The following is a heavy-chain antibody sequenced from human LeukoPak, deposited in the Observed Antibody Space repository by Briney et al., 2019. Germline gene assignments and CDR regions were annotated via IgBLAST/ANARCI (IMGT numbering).Heavy chain of an antibody. CDR1: GFTFGDYA. V-gene: IGHV3-49*04. Sequence: GGSLRLSCTASGFTFGDYAMSWVRQAPGKGLEWVGFIRSKAYGGTTEYAASVKGRFTISRDDSKSIAYLQMNSLKTEDTAVYYCTRDSDYDFWSGYPDDAFDIWGQGTMVTVSS. CDR2: IRSKAYGGTT. D-gene: IGHD3-3*01. CDR3: TRDSDYDFWSGYPDDAFDI. J-gene: IGHJ3*02.